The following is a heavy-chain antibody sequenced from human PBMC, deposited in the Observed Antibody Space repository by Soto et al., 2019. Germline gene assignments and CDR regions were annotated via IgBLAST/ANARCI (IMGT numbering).Heavy chain of an antibody. D-gene: IGHD2-15*01. Sequence: QLQLQESGPGLVKPSETLSLTCTVSGGSISSSTFYWGWIRQPPRKGLEWIGNIYSSGSTYYNPSLKSRVTISVDTSKNQFSLKLSSVTAADTAVYYCATQVGGSHCFDYWDQGTLVTVSS. V-gene: IGHV4-39*01. J-gene: IGHJ4*02. CDR2: IYSSGST. CDR3: ATQVGGSHCFDY. CDR1: GGSISSSTFY.